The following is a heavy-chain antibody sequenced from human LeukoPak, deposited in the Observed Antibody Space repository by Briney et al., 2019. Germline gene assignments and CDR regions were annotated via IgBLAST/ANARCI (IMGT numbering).Heavy chain of an antibody. V-gene: IGHV3-23*01. J-gene: IGHJ4*02. Sequence: SGGSLRLSCAASGFTFSSYAMSWVRQAPGKGLEWVSAISGSGGSTYYADSVKGRFTISRDNSKNTLYLQMNSLRAEDTAVYYCAKENYYDSSGYYWYFDYWGQGTLVTVSS. D-gene: IGHD3-22*01. CDR3: AKENYYDSSGYYWYFDY. CDR2: ISGSGGST. CDR1: GFTFSSYA.